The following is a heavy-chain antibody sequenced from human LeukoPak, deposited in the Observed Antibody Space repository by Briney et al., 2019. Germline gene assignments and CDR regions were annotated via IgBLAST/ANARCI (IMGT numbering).Heavy chain of an antibody. Sequence: GGPLRLSCAASGFTFSSYSMNWVRQAPGKGLEWVSYISSSSSTIYYADSVKGRFTISRDNAKNSLYLQMNSLRAEDTAVYYCARDRNTDFWSGYYTNYFDYWGQGTLVTVSS. V-gene: IGHV3-48*04. CDR1: GFTFSSYS. J-gene: IGHJ4*02. D-gene: IGHD3-3*01. CDR2: ISSSSSTI. CDR3: ARDRNTDFWSGYYTNYFDY.